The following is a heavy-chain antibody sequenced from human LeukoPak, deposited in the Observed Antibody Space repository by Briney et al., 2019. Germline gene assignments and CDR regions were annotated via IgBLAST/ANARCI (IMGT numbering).Heavy chain of an antibody. J-gene: IGHJ6*02. Sequence: PSETLSLTCTVSGGSISSGGYYWSWIRQHPGKGLEWIGYIYYSGSTYYNPSLKSRVTISVDTSKNQFSLKLSSVTAADTAVYYCARAVAGSYNYYYYGMDVWGQGTTVTVSS. V-gene: IGHV4-31*03. D-gene: IGHD6-19*01. CDR1: GGSISSGGYY. CDR3: ARAVAGSYNYYYYGMDV. CDR2: IYYSGST.